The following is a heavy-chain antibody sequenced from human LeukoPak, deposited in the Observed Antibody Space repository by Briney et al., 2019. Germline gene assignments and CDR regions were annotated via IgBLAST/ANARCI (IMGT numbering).Heavy chain of an antibody. CDR3: ARGSAPDY. J-gene: IGHJ4*02. Sequence: SETLSLTCTVSGGSISSSSYYWGWIRQPPGKGLEWIGSIYYSGSTYYNPSLKSRVTISVDTSKNQFSLKLSSVTAADTAVYYCARGSAPDYWGQGTLVTVSS. V-gene: IGHV4-39*01. D-gene: IGHD2-15*01. CDR1: GGSISSSSYY. CDR2: IYYSGST.